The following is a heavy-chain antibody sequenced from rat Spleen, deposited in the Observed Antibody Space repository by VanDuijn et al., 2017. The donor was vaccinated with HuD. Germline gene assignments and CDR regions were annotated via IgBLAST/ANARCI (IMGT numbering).Heavy chain of an antibody. CDR3: VRQDTSVYSNWFAY. J-gene: IGHJ3*01. CDR2: ISSDGGRN. D-gene: IGHD4-3*01. CDR1: GFTFSDYY. Sequence: EVQLVESDGGLVQPGGSLKLSCAASGFTFSDYYMAWVRQAPTKGLEWVATISSDGGRNFYQDSVKGRFTISLDNAKNSLYLQMDSLRSGDTAPYYCVRQDTSVYSNWFAYWGQGTLVTVSS. V-gene: IGHV5-29*01.